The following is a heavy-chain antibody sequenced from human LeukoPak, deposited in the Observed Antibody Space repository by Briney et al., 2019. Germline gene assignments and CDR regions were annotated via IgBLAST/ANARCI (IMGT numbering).Heavy chain of an antibody. CDR1: GYSFTSYW. Sequence: GESLKIPCKGVGYSFTSYWIGWVRQMPGKGLEWMAIIYPGDSDTRYSPSFQGQVTISADKSISTAYLQWSSLKASDTAMYYCARSSDSSGYYDYFDYWGQGTLVTVSS. J-gene: IGHJ4*02. CDR3: ARSSDSSGYYDYFDY. D-gene: IGHD3-22*01. V-gene: IGHV5-51*01. CDR2: IYPGDSDT.